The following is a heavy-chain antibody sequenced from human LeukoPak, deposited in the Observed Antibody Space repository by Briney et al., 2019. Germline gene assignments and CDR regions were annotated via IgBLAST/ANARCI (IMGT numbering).Heavy chain of an antibody. D-gene: IGHD5-24*01. CDR1: GGTFSSYA. Sequence: GASVKVSCKASGGTFSSYAISWVRQAPGQGLEWMGGIIPIFGTANYAQKFQGRVTITTDESTSTAYMELSSLRSEDTAVYYCAREEMATIGAFDYWGQGTLVTVSS. CDR2: IIPIFGTA. J-gene: IGHJ4*02. CDR3: AREEMATIGAFDY. V-gene: IGHV1-69*05.